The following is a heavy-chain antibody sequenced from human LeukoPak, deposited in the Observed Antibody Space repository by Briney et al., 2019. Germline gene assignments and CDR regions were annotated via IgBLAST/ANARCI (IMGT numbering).Heavy chain of an antibody. J-gene: IGHJ4*02. Sequence: GGSLRLSCAASGFTFSTYWMHWVRQAPGQGLVWVSRINSDGSDKDFADSVRGRFTISRDNAHNTLHLQMNSLRAEDTAVYYCVREGNSGYFFDYWGQGTLVTASS. CDR3: VREGNSGYFFDY. CDR1: GFTFSTYW. D-gene: IGHD4-23*01. V-gene: IGHV3-74*01. CDR2: INSDGSDK.